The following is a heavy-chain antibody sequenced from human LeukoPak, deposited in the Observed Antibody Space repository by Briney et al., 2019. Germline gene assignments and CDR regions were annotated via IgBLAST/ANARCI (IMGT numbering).Heavy chain of an antibody. J-gene: IGHJ5*02. CDR2: IYYSGST. CDR1: GGSISSGDYY. D-gene: IGHD6-19*01. CDR3: ASLDSSGYWFDP. V-gene: IGHV4-30-4*01. Sequence: PSETLSLTCTVSGGSISSGDYYWSWLRQPPGRGLEWIEYIYYSGSTYYNPSLKSRVTISVDTSKNQFSLKLSSVTAADTAVYYCASLDSSGYWFDPWGQGTLVTVSS.